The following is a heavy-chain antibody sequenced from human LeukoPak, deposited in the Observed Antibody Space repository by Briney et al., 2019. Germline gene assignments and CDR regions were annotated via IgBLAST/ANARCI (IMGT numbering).Heavy chain of an antibody. V-gene: IGHV4-59*01. J-gene: IGHJ6*02. CDR2: IYYNGNT. CDR1: DGSINSYY. Sequence: SETLSLTCSVSDGSINSYYWNWIRRPPGKGLEWIGYIYYNGNTNYSPSLKSRDTMSVDTSKNLFSLKVSSVTAADTAVYYCARGRSNYYGMDVWGQGTTVTVSS. D-gene: IGHD1-26*01. CDR3: ARGRSNYYGMDV.